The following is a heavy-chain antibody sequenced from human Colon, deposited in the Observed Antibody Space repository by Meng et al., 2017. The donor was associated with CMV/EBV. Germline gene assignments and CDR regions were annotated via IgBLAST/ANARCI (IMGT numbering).Heavy chain of an antibody. CDR1: AIIFSASG. Sequence: GGSLRLSCKLSAIIFSASGMDWVRQAPGKGLEWVAFIRHDGLPSYAASVKGRFSISRDSSKNTVDLQMNSLRTEDSAVYFCVRGINLGMDVWGQGTTVTVSS. CDR3: VRGINLGMDV. D-gene: IGHD1-14*01. CDR2: IRHDGLP. J-gene: IGHJ6*02. V-gene: IGHV3-30*02.